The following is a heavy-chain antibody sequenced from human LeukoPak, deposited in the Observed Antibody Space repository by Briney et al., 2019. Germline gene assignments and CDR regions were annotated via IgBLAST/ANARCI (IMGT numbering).Heavy chain of an antibody. V-gene: IGHV1-2*02. CDR2: INPNSGGT. D-gene: IGHD6-25*01. CDR3: ASYGAAGYYYYNMDV. J-gene: IGHJ6*03. CDR1: GYTFTGYY. Sequence: ASVKVSCKASGYTFTGYYMNWVRQAPGQGLEWMGWINPNSGGTNYAQKIQGRVTMNRDTSISTAYMELSRLRSADTAVYYCASYGAAGYYYYNMDVWGKGTTVTISS.